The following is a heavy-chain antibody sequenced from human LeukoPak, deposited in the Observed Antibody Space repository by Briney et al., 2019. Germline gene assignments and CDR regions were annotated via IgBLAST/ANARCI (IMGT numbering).Heavy chain of an antibody. Sequence: GRSLRLSCAASGFTFSSYAMHWVRQAPGKGLEWVAVISYDGSNKYYADSVKGRFTISRDNSKNTLYLQMNSLRAEDTAVYYCAAGSSWLDSWGQGTLVTVSS. J-gene: IGHJ4*02. V-gene: IGHV3-30*04. CDR1: GFTFSSYA. D-gene: IGHD6-13*01. CDR2: ISYDGSNK. CDR3: AAGSSWLDS.